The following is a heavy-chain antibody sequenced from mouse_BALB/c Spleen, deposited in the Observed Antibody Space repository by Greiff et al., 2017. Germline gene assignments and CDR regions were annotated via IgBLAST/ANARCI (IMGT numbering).Heavy chain of an antibody. V-gene: IGHV3-2*02. CDR2: ISYSGST. CDR3: ARSEAGDY. J-gene: IGHJ4*01. D-gene: IGHD3-2*02. Sequence: DVKLVESGPGLVKPSQSLSLTCTVTGYSITSDYAWNWIRQFPGNKLEWMGYISYSGSTSYNPSLKSRISITRDTSKNQFFLQLNSVTTEDTATYYCARSEAGDYWGQGTSVTVSS. CDR1: GYSITSDYA.